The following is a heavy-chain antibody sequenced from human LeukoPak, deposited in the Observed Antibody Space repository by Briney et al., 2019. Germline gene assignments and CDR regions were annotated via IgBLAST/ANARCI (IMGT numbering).Heavy chain of an antibody. V-gene: IGHV4-34*01. Sequence: SETLSLTCAVYGGSFSGYYWSWIRQPPGKGLEWIGEINHSGSTNYNPSLKSRVTISVDTSKNQFSLKLSSVTAADTAVYYCARWAGIYYYYMDVWGKGTTVTVSS. CDR1: GGSFSGYY. J-gene: IGHJ6*03. CDR2: INHSGST. CDR3: ARWAGIYYYYMDV.